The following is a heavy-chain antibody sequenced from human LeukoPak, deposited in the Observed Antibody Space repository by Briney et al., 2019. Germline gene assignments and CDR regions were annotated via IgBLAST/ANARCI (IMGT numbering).Heavy chain of an antibody. CDR3: ASLVATTFHFDY. Sequence: PSEPLSLTCTVSGGSISSSTYYWGWIRQPPRKRLECIGSIYYSGSTSYNPSLKSRVTISVDTSKNQFSLKLSSVTAADTAVYYCASLVATTFHFDYWGQGTLVTVSS. CDR1: GGSISSSTYY. J-gene: IGHJ4*02. D-gene: IGHD5-12*01. CDR2: IYYSGST. V-gene: IGHV4-39*01.